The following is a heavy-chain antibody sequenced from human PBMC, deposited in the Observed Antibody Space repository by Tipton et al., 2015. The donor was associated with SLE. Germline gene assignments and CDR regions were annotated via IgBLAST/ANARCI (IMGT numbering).Heavy chain of an antibody. CDR3: ASHGSSSGYFDY. J-gene: IGHJ4*02. Sequence: TLSLTCTVSGGSISSYYWSWIRQPPGKGLEWIGYIYYSGSTYYNPSLKSRVTISVDTSKNQFSLKLSSVTAADTAVYYCASHGSSSGYFDYWGQGTLVTVSS. V-gene: IGHV4-59*08. CDR2: IYYSGST. CDR1: GGSISSYY. D-gene: IGHD6-6*01.